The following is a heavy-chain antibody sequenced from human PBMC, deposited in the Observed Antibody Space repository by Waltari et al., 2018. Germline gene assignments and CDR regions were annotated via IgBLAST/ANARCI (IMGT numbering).Heavy chain of an antibody. CDR2: IYPGDSDT. Sequence: EVQLVQSGAEVKKRGESLKISCKGSGYSFTSYWIGWARQMPGKGLAWMGFIYPGDSDTRYSPSFQGQVTISADKSISTAYLQWSSLKASDTAMYYCARGRNWGSSTSRTTATYYFDYWGQGTLVTVSS. D-gene: IGHD2-2*01. CDR3: ARGRNWGSSTSRTTATYYFDY. V-gene: IGHV5-51*01. CDR1: GYSFTSYW. J-gene: IGHJ4*02.